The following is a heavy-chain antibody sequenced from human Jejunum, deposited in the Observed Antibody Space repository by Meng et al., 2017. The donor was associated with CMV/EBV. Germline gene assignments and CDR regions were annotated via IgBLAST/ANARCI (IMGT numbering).Heavy chain of an antibody. V-gene: IGHV3-74*01. Sequence: VARGESGGGLVTRGGSRGLSCATSGFTFSSYWMHWVRQAPGKGLVWVSRINSDGSSTSYADSVKGRFTISRDNAKNTLYLQMNSLRAEDTAVYYCAREVGAQDYWGQGTLVTVSS. D-gene: IGHD6-6*01. CDR1: GFTFSSYW. J-gene: IGHJ4*02. CDR3: AREVGAQDY. CDR2: INSDGSST.